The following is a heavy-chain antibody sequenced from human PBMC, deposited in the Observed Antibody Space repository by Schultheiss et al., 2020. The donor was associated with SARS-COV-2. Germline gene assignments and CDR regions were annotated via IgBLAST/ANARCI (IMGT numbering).Heavy chain of an antibody. D-gene: IGHD2-2*01. CDR3: ATVPRIVVVPAGGWFDP. CDR2: IIPIFGTA. V-gene: IGHV1-69*06. CDR1: GGTFSSYA. Sequence: SVKVSCKASGGTFSSYAISWVRQAPGQGLEWMGGIIPIFGTANYAQKFQGRVTITADKSTSTAYMELSSLRSEDTAVYYCATVPRIVVVPAGGWFDPWGQGTLVTVSS. J-gene: IGHJ5*02.